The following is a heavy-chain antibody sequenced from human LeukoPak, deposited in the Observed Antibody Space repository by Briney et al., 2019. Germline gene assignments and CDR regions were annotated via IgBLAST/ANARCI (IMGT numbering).Heavy chain of an antibody. Sequence: SETLSLTCTVSGGSISSGGYYWSWIRQHPGKGLEWIGYIYYSGSTYYNPSLKSRVTISVDTSKNQFSLKLSSVTAADTAVYYCARGRTAPGWKYKNGAFDIWGQGTMVTVSS. D-gene: IGHD1-1*01. CDR3: ARGRTAPGWKYKNGAFDI. V-gene: IGHV4-31*03. J-gene: IGHJ3*02. CDR2: IYYSGST. CDR1: GGSISSGGYY.